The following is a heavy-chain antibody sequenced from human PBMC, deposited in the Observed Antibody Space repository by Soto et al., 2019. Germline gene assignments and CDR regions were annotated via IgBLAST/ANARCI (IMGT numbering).Heavy chain of an antibody. CDR1: GFTFSSYA. Sequence: TGGSLRLSCAASGFTFSSYAMSWVRKAPGKGLEWVADISGSGDNKYYADSVKGRFSISRDNSKNTLYLQTDSLRAEDTAVYYCAKAGLMYYYDTSGYPFDYWGQGTLVTVPS. CDR2: ISGSGDNK. CDR3: AKAGLMYYYDTSGYPFDY. D-gene: IGHD3-22*01. J-gene: IGHJ4*02. V-gene: IGHV3-23*01.